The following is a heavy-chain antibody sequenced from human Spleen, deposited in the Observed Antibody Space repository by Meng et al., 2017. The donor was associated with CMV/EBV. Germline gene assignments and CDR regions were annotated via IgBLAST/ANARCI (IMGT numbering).Heavy chain of an antibody. CDR3: EREYSGSYGVDY. CDR2: IGTAGDT. D-gene: IGHD1-26*01. J-gene: IGHJ4*02. CDR1: GFTFSSYD. Sequence: GGSLRLSCAASGFTFSSYDMHWVRQATGKGLEWVSAIGTAGDTYYPGSVKGRFTISRENAKNSLYLQMNSLRAGDTAVYYCEREYSGSYGVDYWGQGTLVTVSS. V-gene: IGHV3-13*01.